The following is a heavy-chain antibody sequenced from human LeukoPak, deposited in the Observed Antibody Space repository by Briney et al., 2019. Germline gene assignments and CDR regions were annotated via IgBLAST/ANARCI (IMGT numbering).Heavy chain of an antibody. J-gene: IGHJ4*02. D-gene: IGHD2-21*01. V-gene: IGHV3-74*01. CDR3: VRDLKRKAMWSGDI. CDR1: GFTFSSYW. Sequence: GGSLRLSCAASGFTFSSYWMHWVRQAPGKGLVWVSRINSDGSSTSYADSVKGRCTISRDNAKNTQYLQMNSLRAEDTAVYYCVRDLKRKAMWSGDIWGQGTLVTVSS. CDR2: INSDGSST.